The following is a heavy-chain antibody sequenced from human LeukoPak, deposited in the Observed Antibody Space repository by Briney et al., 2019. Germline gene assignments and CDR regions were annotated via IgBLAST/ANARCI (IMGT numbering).Heavy chain of an antibody. D-gene: IGHD1-14*01. CDR2: IYYSGST. CDR3: ARTNPYHYYYYMDV. CDR1: GGSISSSSYY. V-gene: IGHV4-39*01. J-gene: IGHJ6*03. Sequence: PSETLSLTCTVSGGSISSSSYYWGWIRQPPGKGLEWIGSIYYSGSTYYNPSLKRRVTISVDTSKNQFSLKLSSVTAADTAVYYCARTNPYHYYYYMDVWGKGTTVTVSS.